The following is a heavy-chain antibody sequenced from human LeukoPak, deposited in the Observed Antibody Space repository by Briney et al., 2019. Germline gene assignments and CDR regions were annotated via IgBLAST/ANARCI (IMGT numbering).Heavy chain of an antibody. CDR3: ATTLDRIVGATHFDY. CDR2: ISYDGSNE. V-gene: IGHV3-30*03. J-gene: IGHJ4*02. D-gene: IGHD1-26*01. CDR1: GFTFSSYG. Sequence: GGSLRLSCAASGFTFSSYGMHWVRQAPGKGLEWVAVISYDGSNEYYADSVRGRFTISRDNSKNTLYLQMNSLRAEDTAVYYCATTLDRIVGATHFDYWGQGTLVTVSS.